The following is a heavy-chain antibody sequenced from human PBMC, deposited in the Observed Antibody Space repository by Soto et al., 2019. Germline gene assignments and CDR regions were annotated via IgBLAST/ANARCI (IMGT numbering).Heavy chain of an antibody. CDR3: ARGQPSIIVVVTSNAFDI. V-gene: IGHV4-34*01. J-gene: IGHJ3*02. Sequence: SETLSLTCAVYGGSFSGYYWSWIRQPPGKGLEWIGEINHSGSTNYNPSLKSRVTILVDTSKNQFSLKLSSVTAADTAVYYCARGQPSIIVVVTSNAFDIWGQGTMVTVSS. D-gene: IGHD2-21*02. CDR1: GGSFSGYY. CDR2: INHSGST.